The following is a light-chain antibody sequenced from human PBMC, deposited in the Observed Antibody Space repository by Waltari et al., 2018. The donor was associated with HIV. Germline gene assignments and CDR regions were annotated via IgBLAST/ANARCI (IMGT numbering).Light chain of an antibody. J-gene: IGKJ4*01. CDR1: QRIANY. V-gene: IGKV1-8*01. Sequence: AIRMTQSPSSFSASTGDRVTISCRASQRIANYLAWYQQKLGRAPNLLIYGASTLQSGVPSRFSGGGSGTDFTLTIDGLQSEDFATYYCQQYYAYPLTFGGGTQVEMK. CDR3: QQYYAYPLT. CDR2: GAS.